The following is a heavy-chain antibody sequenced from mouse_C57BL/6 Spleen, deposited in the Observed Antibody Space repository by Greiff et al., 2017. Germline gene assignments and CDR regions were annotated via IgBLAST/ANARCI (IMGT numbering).Heavy chain of an antibody. V-gene: IGHV1-53*01. CDR2: INPSNGGT. CDR1: GYTFTSYW. CDR3: ARLGYSNPFAY. D-gene: IGHD2-5*01. J-gene: IGHJ3*01. Sequence: QVQLQQPGTELVKPGASVKLPCKASGYTFTSYWMNWVKQRPGQGLEWIGNINPSNGGTNYNEKFKSKATLTVDTSSSTAYMQLSSLTSEDSAVYYCARLGYSNPFAYWGQGTLVTVSA.